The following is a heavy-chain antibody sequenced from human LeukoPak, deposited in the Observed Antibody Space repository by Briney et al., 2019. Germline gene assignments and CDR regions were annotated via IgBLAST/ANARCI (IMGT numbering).Heavy chain of an antibody. D-gene: IGHD3-22*01. CDR1: GGSFSGYY. CDR3: ARGIHYDSSGPDY. CDR2: INHSGST. Sequence: KPSETLSLTCAVYGGSFSGYYWSWIRQPPGKGLEWIGEINHSGSTNYNPSLKSRVTISVDTTKNQFSLKLSSVTAADTAVYYCARGIHYDSSGPDYWGQGTLVTVSS. V-gene: IGHV4-34*01. J-gene: IGHJ4*02.